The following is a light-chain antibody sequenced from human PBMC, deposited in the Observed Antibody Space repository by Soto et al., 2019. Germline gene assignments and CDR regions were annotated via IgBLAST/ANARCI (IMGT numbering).Light chain of an antibody. CDR1: SRDVGGYNY. Sequence: QSVLTQPASVSGSPGQSITISCTGSSRDVGGYNYVSWYQHHPGKAPKLMIYEVSNRPSGVSDRFSGSKSGNTASLTISGLQAEDEADYYCGSYTSRTTLEGVFGGGTKLTVL. CDR3: GSYTSRTTLEGV. J-gene: IGLJ3*02. CDR2: EVS. V-gene: IGLV2-14*01.